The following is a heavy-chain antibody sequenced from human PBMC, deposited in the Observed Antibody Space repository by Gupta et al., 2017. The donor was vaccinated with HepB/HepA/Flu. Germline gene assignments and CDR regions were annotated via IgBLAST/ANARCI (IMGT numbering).Heavy chain of an antibody. Sequence: QVNLVESGGGVVQPGRARSRSCTAIAFTFGNFNINWVRQAPGKGLEWLAVVSSDGTQQYHADYLKGRFTTSRDNSKVTLYLQINNVRPDDAAVYYCAKDRGSSSSYYYFHGMDVWGQGTTVAVSS. CDR2: VSSDGTQQ. CDR3: AKDRGSSSSYYYFHGMDV. V-gene: IGHV3-30*18. CDR1: AFTFGNFN. D-gene: IGHD6-6*01. J-gene: IGHJ6*02.